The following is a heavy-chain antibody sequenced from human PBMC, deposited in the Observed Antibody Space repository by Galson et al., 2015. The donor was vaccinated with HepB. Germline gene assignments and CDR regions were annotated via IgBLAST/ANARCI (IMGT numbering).Heavy chain of an antibody. CDR1: GGSTSSRNW. CDR2: IYHSGST. CDR3: AREMVGAIVRVWYFDY. J-gene: IGHJ4*02. V-gene: IGHV4-4*02. Sequence: LSLTCAVSGGSTSSRNWWSWVRQPPGKGLEWIGEIYHSGSTNYSPSLKSRVTISVDKSKNQFSLKLSSVTAADTAVYYCAREMVGAIVRVWYFDYWGQGTLVTVSS. D-gene: IGHD1-26*01.